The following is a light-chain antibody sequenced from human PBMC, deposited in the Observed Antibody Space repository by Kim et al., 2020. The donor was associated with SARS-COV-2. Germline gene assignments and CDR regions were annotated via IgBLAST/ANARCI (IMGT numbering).Light chain of an antibody. J-gene: IGLJ2*01. Sequence: GSPEQTGSITYSGDILGDKYACWYQQTPGHPPVLVIYQDSKRPSEIHDRFSGSNSGNTATLTIGGNQAVDEADYYCQAWDSSTVVFGGGTQLTVL. CDR2: QDS. CDR3: QAWDSSTVV. CDR1: ILGDKY. V-gene: IGLV3-1*01.